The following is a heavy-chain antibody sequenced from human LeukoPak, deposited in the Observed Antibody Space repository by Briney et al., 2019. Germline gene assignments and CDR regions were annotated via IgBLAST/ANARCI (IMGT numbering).Heavy chain of an antibody. D-gene: IGHD1-26*01. J-gene: IGHJ6*02. CDR2: IKRKTDGGTT. CDR3: TTPHSGSYQEPKCSYGRDV. CDR1: EFIFSNAW. V-gene: IGHV3-15*01. Sequence: PGGSLRLSCVASEFIFSNAWMSWVRQAPGKGLEWVGHIKRKTDGGTTEYAAPVKGIFTISRDDSKNTLYLQMNSLKTEDTAVYYCTTPHSGSYQEPKCSYGRDVWGQGTTVTVSS.